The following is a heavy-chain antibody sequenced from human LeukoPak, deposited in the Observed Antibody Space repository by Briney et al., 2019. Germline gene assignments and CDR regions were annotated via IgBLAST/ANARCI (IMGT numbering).Heavy chain of an antibody. D-gene: IGHD2-21*02. Sequence: PSETLSLTCNVSGGSINSYYWSWIRQPPGKRLEWIGYTFYSGSTDYNPSLKSRVTMSLDTPKNQFSLKLTSVTATDTAVYYCARVPGVVTGSYYFDSWGREPWSPSPQ. CDR1: GGSINSYY. CDR3: ARVPGVVTGSYYFDS. V-gene: IGHV4-59*01. CDR2: TFYSGST. J-gene: IGHJ4*02.